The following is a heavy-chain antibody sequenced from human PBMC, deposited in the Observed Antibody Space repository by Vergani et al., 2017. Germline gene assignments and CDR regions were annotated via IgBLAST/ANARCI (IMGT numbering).Heavy chain of an antibody. CDR2: INHSGST. D-gene: IGHD6-19*01. J-gene: IGHJ4*02. CDR1: GGSFSGYY. CDR3: ARRSIAVAGTPFDY. Sequence: QVQLQQWGAGLLKPSETLSLTCAVYGGSFSGYYWSWIRQPPGKGLEWIGEINHSGSTNYNPSLKSQVTISVDTSKNQFSLKLSSVTAADTAVYYCARRSIAVAGTPFDYWGQGTLVTVSS. V-gene: IGHV4-34*01.